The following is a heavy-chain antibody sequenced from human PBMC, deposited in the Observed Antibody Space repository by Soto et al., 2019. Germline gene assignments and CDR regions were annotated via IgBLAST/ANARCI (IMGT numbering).Heavy chain of an antibody. CDR1: GFTLTNFA. V-gene: IGHV3-33*01. Sequence: QVQLVESGGGVVLPGGSLRLSCTASGFTLTNFAMHWVRQAPGKGLEWVALLWHDGSNRYYLDSVKGRFTISRDTSNNTLYLDMSGLRVEDAALYYCARDPRSRGYLDFWGQGTPVTVSS. CDR3: ARDPRSRGYLDF. CDR2: LWHDGSNR. J-gene: IGHJ4*03.